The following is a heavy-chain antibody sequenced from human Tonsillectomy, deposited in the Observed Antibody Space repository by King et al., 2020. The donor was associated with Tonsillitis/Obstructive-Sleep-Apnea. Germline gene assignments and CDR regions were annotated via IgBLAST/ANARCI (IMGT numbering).Heavy chain of an antibody. J-gene: IGHJ4*02. Sequence: VKLVESGGGLVQPGGSLRLSCAASGFTFSKYWMHWVRQAPGKGLVWVSRVKYDGSDRTYADSVKGRFTISRDNAKNTLYLQMNSLRVEDTAVYFCVRDGDAYNFDYWGQGTLVTVSS. CDR2: VKYDGSDR. CDR3: VRDGDAYNFDY. V-gene: IGHV3-74*01. D-gene: IGHD5-24*01. CDR1: GFTFSKYW.